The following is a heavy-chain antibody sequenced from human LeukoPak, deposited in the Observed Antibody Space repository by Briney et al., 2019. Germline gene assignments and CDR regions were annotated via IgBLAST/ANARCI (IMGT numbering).Heavy chain of an antibody. J-gene: IGHJ4*02. CDR1: GFTFSSYA. CDR2: ISYDGSNK. CDR3: ARDGSGSYMDY. V-gene: IGHV3-30-3*01. Sequence: GGPLRLSCAASGFTFSSYAMHWVRQAPGKGLEWVAVISYDGSNKYYADSVKGRFTISRDNSKNTLYLQMNSLRAEDTAVYYCARDGSGSYMDYWGQGTLVTVSS. D-gene: IGHD1-26*01.